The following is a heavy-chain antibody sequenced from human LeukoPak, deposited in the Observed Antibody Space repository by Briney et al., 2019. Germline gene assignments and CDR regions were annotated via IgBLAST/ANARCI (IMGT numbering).Heavy chain of an antibody. Sequence: PSQTLSLTCAISGDSVSSNSAAWNWLRQSPSRGLEWLGRTYYRSKWRNDYAVSVKSRITISPDTSKNQFSLQLNSVTPEDTAVYYCARGTGDSCKDWGLGTLVTASS. CDR3: ARGTGDSCKD. V-gene: IGHV6-1*01. D-gene: IGHD3-22*01. J-gene: IGHJ4*02. CDR1: GDSVSSNSAA. CDR2: TYYRSKWRN.